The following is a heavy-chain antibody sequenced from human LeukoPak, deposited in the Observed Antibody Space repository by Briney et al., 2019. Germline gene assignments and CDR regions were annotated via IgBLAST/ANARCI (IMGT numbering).Heavy chain of an antibody. CDR1: GFTFSSYA. V-gene: IGHV3-23*01. D-gene: IGHD2-2*01. J-gene: IGHJ5*02. CDR3: AKAPYCSSTSCYDNWFDP. CDR2: ISGSGGST. Sequence: PGGSLRLSCAASGFTFSSYAMSWVRQAPGKGLEWVSAISGSGGSTYYADSVKGRFTISRDNSKNTLYLQMNSQRAEDTAVYYCAKAPYCSSTSCYDNWFDPWGQGTLVTVSS.